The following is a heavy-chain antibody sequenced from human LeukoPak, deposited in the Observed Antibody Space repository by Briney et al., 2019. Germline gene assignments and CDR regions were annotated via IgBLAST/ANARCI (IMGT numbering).Heavy chain of an antibody. D-gene: IGHD3-10*01. Sequence: ASVKVSCKASGYTFTTSAMHWVRHAPGQRLEWMGWINAGSGDTKYSHKFQGRVTFTRDTSASTAYMALSSLRFEDTAVYFCARDQSLGSYPDHGGEGTLVTVSS. J-gene: IGHJ5*02. V-gene: IGHV1-3*01. CDR3: ARDQSLGSYPDH. CDR1: GYTFTTSA. CDR2: INAGSGDT.